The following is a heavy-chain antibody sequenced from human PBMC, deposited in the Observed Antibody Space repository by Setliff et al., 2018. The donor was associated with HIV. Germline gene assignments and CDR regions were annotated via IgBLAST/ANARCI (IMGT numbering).Heavy chain of an antibody. CDR1: GGSISSGSYY. CDR3: ARVSTAVTAAPLDY. CDR2: INHSGDT. J-gene: IGHJ4*02. Sequence: SETLSLTCTVSGGSISSGSYYWSWIRQPAGKGLEWIGEINHSGDTNYNPSLKSRLTMSVDTSKSQFSLRLESMTAADTAMYYCARVSTAVTAAPLDYWSQGTLVTVSS. D-gene: IGHD4-17*01. V-gene: IGHV4-61*10.